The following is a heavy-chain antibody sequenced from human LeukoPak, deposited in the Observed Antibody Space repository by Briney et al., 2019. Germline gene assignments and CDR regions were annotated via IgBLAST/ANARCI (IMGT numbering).Heavy chain of an antibody. D-gene: IGHD3-22*01. J-gene: IGHJ4*02. Sequence: SETLSLTCAVYGGSFSGYYWSWLRQPPGKGLEWIGYMYKSGSTNYNPSLESRVTISGDTSKNQFSLKLSSVTAADTAVYYCARESVKYYYDSSGKDYWGQGTLVTVSS. V-gene: IGHV4-4*08. CDR3: ARESVKYYYDSSGKDY. CDR1: GGSFSGYY. CDR2: MYKSGST.